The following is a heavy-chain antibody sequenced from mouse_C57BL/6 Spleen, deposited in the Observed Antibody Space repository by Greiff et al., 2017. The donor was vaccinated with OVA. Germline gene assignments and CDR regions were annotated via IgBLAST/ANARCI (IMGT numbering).Heavy chain of an antibody. V-gene: IGHV1-85*01. CDR3: AREITTVVADYALDY. CDR2: IYPRDGST. CDR1: GYTFTSYD. J-gene: IGHJ4*01. Sequence: VEPGASVKLSCKASGYTFTSYDINWVKQRPGQGLEWIGWIYPRDGSTKYNEKFKGKATLTVDSSTSTAYMELHSRTSEDSAVYVCAREITTVVADYALDYWGQGTSFTVSS. D-gene: IGHD1-1*01.